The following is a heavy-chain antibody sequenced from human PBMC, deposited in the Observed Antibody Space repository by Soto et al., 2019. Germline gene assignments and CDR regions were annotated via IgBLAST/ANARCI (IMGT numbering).Heavy chain of an antibody. V-gene: IGHV3-23*01. D-gene: IGHD6-19*01. CDR2: ISGSADST. Sequence: EAQLLDSGGGLVQPGGSLRLSCAVCGFTFSNYAMSWVRQAPGKGLEWVSLISGSADSTRYADSVKGRFAISRDNSKNTLYVQMNSLRADDTGVYYCAKSLSGWYVFDNWGQGTLVTVSS. CDR3: AKSLSGWYVFDN. CDR1: GFTFSNYA. J-gene: IGHJ4*02.